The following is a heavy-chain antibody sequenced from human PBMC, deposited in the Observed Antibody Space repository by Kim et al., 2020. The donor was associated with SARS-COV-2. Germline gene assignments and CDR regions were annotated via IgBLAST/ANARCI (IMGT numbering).Heavy chain of an antibody. J-gene: IGHJ3*02. CDR3: ARDTTTGGGAFDI. V-gene: IGHV1-69*13. CDR2: IIPIFGTA. Sequence: SVKVSCKASGGTFSSYAINWVRQAPGQGLEWMGGIIPIFGTANYAQKFQGRVTITADESTSTAYMELSSLRSEDTAVYYCARDTTTGGGAFDIWGQGTMVTVSS. D-gene: IGHD1-26*01. CDR1: GGTFSSYA.